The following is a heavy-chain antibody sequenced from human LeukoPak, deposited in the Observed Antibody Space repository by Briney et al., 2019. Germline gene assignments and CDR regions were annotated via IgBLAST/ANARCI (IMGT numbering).Heavy chain of an antibody. CDR1: GFTFSSYA. CDR3: AKAIKGGHAFDI. D-gene: IGHD3-16*01. V-gene: IGHV3-33*06. J-gene: IGHJ3*02. Sequence: GRSLRLSCAASGFTFSSYAMHWVRQAPGKGLEWVAVIWYDGSNKYYADSVKGRFTISRDNSKNTLYLQMNSLRAEDTAVYYCAKAIKGGHAFDIWGQGTMVTVSS. CDR2: IWYDGSNK.